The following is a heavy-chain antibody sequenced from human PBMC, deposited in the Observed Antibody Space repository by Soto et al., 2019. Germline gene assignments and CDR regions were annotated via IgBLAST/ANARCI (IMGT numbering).Heavy chain of an antibody. Sequence: GGSLRLSCAASGFTFDDYAMHWVRQAPGKGLEWVSGISWNSGSIGYADSVKGRFTISRDNAKNSLYLQMNSLRAEDTALYYCAKDTSTTTHYYYYMDVWGKGTTVTVSS. D-gene: IGHD4-4*01. CDR1: GFTFDDYA. V-gene: IGHV3-9*01. CDR2: ISWNSGSI. J-gene: IGHJ6*03. CDR3: AKDTSTTTHYYYYMDV.